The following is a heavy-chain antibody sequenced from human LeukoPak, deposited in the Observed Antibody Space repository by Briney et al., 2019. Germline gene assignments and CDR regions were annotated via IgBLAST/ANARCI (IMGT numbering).Heavy chain of an antibody. D-gene: IGHD2-2*01. CDR2: INPSGGST. CDR1: GYTFTSYY. Sequence: ASVKVSCKASGYTFTSYYMHWVRQAPGQELEWMGIINPSGGSTSHAQKFQGRVTMTRDTSTSTVYMELSSLRSEDTAVYYCARAIVVVPAARKGLDAFDIWGQGTMVTVSS. V-gene: IGHV1-46*01. CDR3: ARAIVVVPAARKGLDAFDI. J-gene: IGHJ3*02.